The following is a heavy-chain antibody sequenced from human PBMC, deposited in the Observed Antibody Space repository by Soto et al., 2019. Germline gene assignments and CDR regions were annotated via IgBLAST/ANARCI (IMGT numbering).Heavy chain of an antibody. CDR3: ARRRYCSGGRCYKNYSYGMDV. D-gene: IGHD2-15*01. Sequence: PSETLSLTCTVSGGSISSGDYYWSWIRQHPGKGLEWIGYIYYSGSTYYNPSLKSRDTISVDTSKNQFSLKLSSGTAADTSVYYCARRRYCSGGRCYKNYSYGMDVWGQRTTVNLSS. J-gene: IGHJ6*02. CDR2: IYYSGST. CDR1: GGSISSGDYY. V-gene: IGHV4-31*03.